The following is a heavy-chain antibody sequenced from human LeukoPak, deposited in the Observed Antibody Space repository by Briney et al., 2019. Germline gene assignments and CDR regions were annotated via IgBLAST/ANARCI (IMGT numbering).Heavy chain of an antibody. Sequence: ASVKVSCKASGYTFTGYYIHWVRQAPGQGLEWMGRINPNSGGTNYGQKFQGRVTMTRDTSISTAYMELSRLRSDDTAVYYCARAMVRGVITPDYWGQGTLVTASS. CDR3: ARAMVRGVITPDY. V-gene: IGHV1-2*06. J-gene: IGHJ4*02. CDR1: GYTFTGYY. CDR2: INPNSGGT. D-gene: IGHD3-10*01.